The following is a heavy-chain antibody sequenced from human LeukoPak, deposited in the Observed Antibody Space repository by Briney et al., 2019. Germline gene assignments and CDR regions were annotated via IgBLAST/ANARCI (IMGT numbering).Heavy chain of an antibody. Sequence: PGGSLRLSCAASGFSYSNYAMSWVRQAPGKGLEWVSSISDSGFSTYYADSVKGRFTISRDNSKNTLYLQMNSLRVEDTAVYYCAKTPYYYDSSGYYDYWGQGTLVTVSS. D-gene: IGHD3-22*01. CDR3: AKTPYYYDSSGYYDY. CDR1: GFSYSNYA. V-gene: IGHV3-23*01. CDR2: ISDSGFST. J-gene: IGHJ4*02.